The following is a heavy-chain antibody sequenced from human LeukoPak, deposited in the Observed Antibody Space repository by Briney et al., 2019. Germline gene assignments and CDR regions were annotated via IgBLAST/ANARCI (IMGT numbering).Heavy chain of an antibody. D-gene: IGHD1-26*01. CDR1: GFTVSSNY. Sequence: GGSLRLSCAASGFTVSSNYMSWVRQAPGKGLEWVSVIYSGGSTYYADSVKGRFTISRDNSKNTLYLQMNSLRAEDTAVYYCARFSSGRYPPGDYWGQGTLVTVSS. J-gene: IGHJ4*02. CDR3: ARFSSGRYPPGDY. CDR2: IYSGGST. V-gene: IGHV3-66*01.